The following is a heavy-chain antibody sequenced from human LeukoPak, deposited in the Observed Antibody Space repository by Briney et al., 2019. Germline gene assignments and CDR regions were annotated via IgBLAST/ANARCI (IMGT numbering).Heavy chain of an antibody. J-gene: IGHJ4*02. Sequence: GGSLRLSCAASGFTFSCYAMSWVRQALGKGLEWVSAISGSGGSTYYADSVKGRFTISRDNSKNTLYLQMNSLRAEDTAVYYCAKVYCGGDCYSGPFDYWGQGTLVTVSS. D-gene: IGHD2-21*02. CDR3: AKVYCGGDCYSGPFDY. CDR1: GFTFSCYA. CDR2: ISGSGGST. V-gene: IGHV3-23*01.